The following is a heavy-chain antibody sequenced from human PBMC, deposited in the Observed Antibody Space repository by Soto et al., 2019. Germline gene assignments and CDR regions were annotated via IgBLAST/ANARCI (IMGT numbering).Heavy chain of an antibody. CDR3: VRIVSGSAGGYFDY. V-gene: IGHV2-26*02. D-gene: IGHD3-10*01. CDR2: IFSKDEK. Sequence: QVTLKAPAPVLVKPTETLMLTCTVSGLGLSDDTMGVGWIRQSPGKALECLALIFSKDEKSYIAKSLKNRSSICQVTSKSQAGRTVTNVDPVDTATYYCVRIVSGSAGGYFDYWGKGTLVTVSS. J-gene: IGHJ4*02. CDR1: GLGLSDDTMG.